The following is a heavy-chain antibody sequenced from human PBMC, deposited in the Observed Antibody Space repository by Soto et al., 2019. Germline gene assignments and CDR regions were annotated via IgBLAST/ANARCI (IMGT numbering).Heavy chain of an antibody. CDR1: GFTFSSYA. Sequence: GGSLRLSCAASGFTFSSYAMSWVRQAPGKGLEWVSAISGSGGSTYYADSVKGRFTISRDNSKNTLYLQMNSLRAEDTAVYYCAKDLVGATYYYYGMDVCGQGTTVTVYS. CDR2: ISGSGGST. V-gene: IGHV3-23*01. CDR3: AKDLVGATYYYYGMDV. D-gene: IGHD1-26*01. J-gene: IGHJ6*02.